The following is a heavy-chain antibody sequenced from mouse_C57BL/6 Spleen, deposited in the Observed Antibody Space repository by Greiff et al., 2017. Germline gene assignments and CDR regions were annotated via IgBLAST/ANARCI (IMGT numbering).Heavy chain of an antibody. Sequence: EVQLQQSGPELVKPGASVKIPCKASGYTFTDYNMDWVKQSHGKSLEWIGDINPNNGGTIYNQKFKGKATLTVDKSSSTAYMELRSLTSEDTAVYYCATPLLYYYGSSSYWYFDVWGTGTTVTVSS. CDR1: GYTFTDYN. D-gene: IGHD1-1*01. J-gene: IGHJ1*03. CDR2: INPNNGGT. V-gene: IGHV1-18*01. CDR3: ATPLLYYYGSSSYWYFDV.